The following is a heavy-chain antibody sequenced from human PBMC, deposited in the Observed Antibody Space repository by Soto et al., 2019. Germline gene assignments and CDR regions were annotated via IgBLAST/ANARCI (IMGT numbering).Heavy chain of an antibody. V-gene: IGHV3-23*01. D-gene: IGHD2-15*01. CDR3: XXDDSLDY. CDR1: GFTFSSYA. Sequence: EVQLLESGGVLVQPGGSLRLSCAASGFTFSSYAMSWVRQAPGKGLEWVXAISGSGGSTYYADSVKGRFTISRXNSKXXXXXXXXXXXXXXXXXXXXXXDDSLDYWGQGTLVTVSS. J-gene: IGHJ4*02. CDR2: ISGSGGST.